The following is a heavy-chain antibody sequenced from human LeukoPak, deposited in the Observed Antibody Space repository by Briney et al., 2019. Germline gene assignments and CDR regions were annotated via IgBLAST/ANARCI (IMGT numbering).Heavy chain of an antibody. J-gene: IGHJ4*02. CDR2: IKQDGSED. V-gene: IGHV3-7*04. Sequence: GGSLRLSCEASRFTFSSFWMNWVRQAPGKGLEWVANIKQDGSEDYCVDSVKGRFTISRDNAKNSLYLQMNSLRAEDTAVYYCARGDDYGDFFDYWGQGTLVSVSS. D-gene: IGHD4-17*01. CDR1: RFTFSSFW. CDR3: ARGDDYGDFFDY.